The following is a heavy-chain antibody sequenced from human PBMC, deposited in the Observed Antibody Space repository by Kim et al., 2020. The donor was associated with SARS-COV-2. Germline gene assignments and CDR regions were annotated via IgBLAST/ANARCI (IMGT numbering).Heavy chain of an antibody. CDR3: ASLRPSPGIAAAGFGY. V-gene: IGHV4-34*01. J-gene: IGHJ4*02. CDR1: GGSFSGYY. Sequence: SETLSLTCAVYGGSFSGYYWSWIRQPPGKGLEWIGEINHSGSTNYNPSLKSRVTISVDTSKNQFSLKLSSVTAADTAVYYCASLRPSPGIAAAGFGYWGQGTLVTVSS. CDR2: INHSGST. D-gene: IGHD6-13*01.